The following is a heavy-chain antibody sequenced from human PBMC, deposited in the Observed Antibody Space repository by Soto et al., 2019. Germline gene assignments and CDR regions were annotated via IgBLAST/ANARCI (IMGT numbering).Heavy chain of an antibody. CDR2: ISNSGRT. CDR1: GGCVRRGNYD. D-gene: IGHD3-10*01. V-gene: IGHV4-31*03. J-gene: IGHJ4*02. CDR3: ARADYATGSYYPDY. Sequence: SESLSLSCTVSGGCVRRGNYDWSWIRQFPGKGLEWIGYISNSGRTHYNPSLMSRITILVDTSKNQFFLELRSVTAADTALYYCARADYATGSYYPDYWGQGTLVTVSS.